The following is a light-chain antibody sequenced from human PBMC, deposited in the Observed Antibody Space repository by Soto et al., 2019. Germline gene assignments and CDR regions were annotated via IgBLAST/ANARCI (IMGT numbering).Light chain of an antibody. Sequence: DLPMSQSPSSLSASVGDRVTITCQAKQDISNYLNWYQHKPGKPPKLLIYDASNLETGVPSRCSGSKSGTAFTFTITSLQPEDIATYYCQQYDNLPFSFGGGTKVEIK. CDR2: DAS. CDR1: QDISNY. V-gene: IGKV1-33*01. CDR3: QQYDNLPFS. J-gene: IGKJ4*01.